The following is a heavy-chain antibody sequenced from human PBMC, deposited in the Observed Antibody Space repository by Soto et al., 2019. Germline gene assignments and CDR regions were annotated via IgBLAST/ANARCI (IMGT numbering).Heavy chain of an antibody. V-gene: IGHV3-30*18. CDR1: GIAFSGCG. Sequence: QVQLVESGGGVVQPGKSLRLSCAASGIAFSGCGMFWVRQTPSKGLEWVAAISSDGSQKYYAYSVKGRFTISRDNSKNTLSVRMHGLTTEDTAVYYCAKNIVRGHWYFDLWGRGTLVTVSS. CDR2: ISSDGSQK. D-gene: IGHD3-10*01. J-gene: IGHJ2*01. CDR3: AKNIVRGHWYFDL.